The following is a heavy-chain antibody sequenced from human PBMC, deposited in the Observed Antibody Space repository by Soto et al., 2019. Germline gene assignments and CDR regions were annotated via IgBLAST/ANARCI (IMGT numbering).Heavy chain of an antibody. CDR1: GYTFTSYD. Sequence: ASVNVSCKASGYTFTSYDINWVRQATGQGLEWMGWMNPNSGNTVYAQKFQGRVTMTRNTSISTAYMELSSLRSQDTAVYYCARDQTNYGMDVWGQGTTVTVSS. CDR3: ARDQTNYGMDV. V-gene: IGHV1-8*01. J-gene: IGHJ6*02. CDR2: MNPNSGNT.